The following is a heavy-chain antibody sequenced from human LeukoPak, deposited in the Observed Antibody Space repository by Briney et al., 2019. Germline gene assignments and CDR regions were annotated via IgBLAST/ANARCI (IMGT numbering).Heavy chain of an antibody. J-gene: IGHJ4*02. CDR3: VSFYETY. CDR2: INSDGSWT. Sequence: AGGSLRLSCAASGNYWMHWVRQAPGKGLVWVSHINSDGSWTSYADSVKGRFTISKDNAKNTVYLQKNSLRAEDTAVYYCVSFYETYWGRGTLVTVSS. D-gene: IGHD2/OR15-2a*01. CDR1: GNYW. V-gene: IGHV3-74*01.